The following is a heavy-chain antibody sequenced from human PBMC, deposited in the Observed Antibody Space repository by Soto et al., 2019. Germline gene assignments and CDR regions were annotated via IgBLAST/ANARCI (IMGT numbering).Heavy chain of an antibody. J-gene: IGHJ6*02. CDR2: ISAYNGKT. CDR1: GYTFTSYG. V-gene: IGHV1-18*01. D-gene: IGHD4-17*01. Sequence: QVQLVQSGAEVKKPGASVKVSCKASGYTFTSYGISWVRQAPGQGLEWMGWISAYNGKTNYAQKLQGRVTMTTDTSTSTAYMELRSLRSDDTAVYYCARDPRGPNGDLPWRYYYYGMDVWGQGTTVTVSS. CDR3: ARDPRGPNGDLPWRYYYYGMDV.